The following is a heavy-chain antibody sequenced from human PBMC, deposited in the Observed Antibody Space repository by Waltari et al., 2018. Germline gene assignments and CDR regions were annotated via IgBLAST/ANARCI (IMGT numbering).Heavy chain of an antibody. CDR3: ATDWAGTSCNGDCLEN. V-gene: IGHV3-23*04. D-gene: IGHD2-21*02. Sequence: EVQVVESGGTLVQPEGSLRLSCAASGFTFSGYSMTWVRQAPGKGREGVSSISGSGDTTYYANSVKGRFSISRDNSKNTVFLHMNSLRAEDTAVYYCATDWAGTSCNGDCLENWGQGTLVTVSS. CDR2: ISGSGDTT. J-gene: IGHJ4*02. CDR1: GFTFSGYS.